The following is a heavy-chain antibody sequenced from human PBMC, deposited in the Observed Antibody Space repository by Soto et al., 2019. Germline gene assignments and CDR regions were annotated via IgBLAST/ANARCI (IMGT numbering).Heavy chain of an antibody. CDR1: GGYSSSSSDY. V-gene: IGHV4-39*01. CDR2: IYYSGST. D-gene: IGHD2-21*02. CDR3: ARHSLGLLLGGWFDP. J-gene: IGHJ5*02. Sequence: SETQSLTYSVAGGYSSSSSDYWGWIRQPPGKGLEWIGSIYYSGSTYYNPSLKSRVTISVDTSKNQFSLKLSSVTAADTAVYYCARHSLGLLLGGWFDPWGQGTLVPVSS.